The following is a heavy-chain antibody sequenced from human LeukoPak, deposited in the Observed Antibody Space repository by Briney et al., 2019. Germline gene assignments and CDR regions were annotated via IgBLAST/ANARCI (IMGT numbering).Heavy chain of an antibody. V-gene: IGHV4-59*01. CDR2: IDYSGST. CDR3: AREILTATGAAAGIEDWFDP. J-gene: IGHJ5*02. CDR1: GGAISSYY. D-gene: IGHD6-13*01. Sequence: SETLSLTCTVSGGAISSYYWSWIRQPPGKGLEWSGYIDYSGSTNYNPSLESRVTISVDTSKNQFSLKLSSVTAADTAVYYCAREILTATGAAAGIEDWFDPWGQGTLVTVSS.